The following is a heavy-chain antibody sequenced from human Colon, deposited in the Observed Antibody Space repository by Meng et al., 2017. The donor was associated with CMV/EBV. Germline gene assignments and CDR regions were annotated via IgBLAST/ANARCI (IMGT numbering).Heavy chain of an antibody. V-gene: IGHV3-72*01. Sequence: GFTFKDHYLDWFRQAPGKGLEWLCRMRNRAHGYTTEYAASVKGRFTISRDDSKASLYLQMSSLKTEGTATYYCARDSHNYYFDYWGQGTLVTVSS. CDR1: GFTFKDHY. CDR3: ARDSHNYYFDY. J-gene: IGHJ4*02. CDR2: MRNRAHGYTT. D-gene: IGHD1-1*01.